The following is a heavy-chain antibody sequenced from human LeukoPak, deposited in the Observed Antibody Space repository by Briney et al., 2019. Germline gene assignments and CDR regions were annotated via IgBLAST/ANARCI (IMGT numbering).Heavy chain of an antibody. Sequence: SQSLSPAWAVYGASFSGYYWSCVRQPPGKGMEWIGEIKHSRSTNYNPSLKSRVTMSVDTSKNQFSLKLSSVTAADTAVYYCARGYDFWSDRSYGMDVWGQGTTVTVSS. CDR2: IKHSRST. V-gene: IGHV4-34*01. J-gene: IGHJ6*02. CDR3: ARGYDFWSDRSYGMDV. D-gene: IGHD3-3*01. CDR1: GASFSGYY.